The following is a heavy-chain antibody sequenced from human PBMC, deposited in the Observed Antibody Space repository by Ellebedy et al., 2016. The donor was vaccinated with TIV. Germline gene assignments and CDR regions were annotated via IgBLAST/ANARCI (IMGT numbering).Heavy chain of an antibody. CDR1: GFTFSDHY. V-gene: IGHV3-11*06. CDR3: AKARGSSVIDYNYFGMDV. CDR2: ISSSSDYT. Sequence: GESLKISXVVSGFTFSDHYMSWLRQAPGKGLEWISSISSSSDYTNYGDSVKGRFTVSRDNAKNSLYLQMNSLRAEDTAVYYCAKARGSSVIDYNYFGMDVWGHGTTVTVSS. D-gene: IGHD2-21*01. J-gene: IGHJ6*02.